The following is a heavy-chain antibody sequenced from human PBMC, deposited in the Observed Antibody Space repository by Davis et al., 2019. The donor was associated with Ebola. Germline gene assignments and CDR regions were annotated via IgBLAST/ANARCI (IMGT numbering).Heavy chain of an antibody. V-gene: IGHV3-7*03. CDR2: IKQDGSEK. J-gene: IGHJ5*02. D-gene: IGHD6-13*01. CDR3: ARDRARWQQLAFYNWFDP. CDR1: GFTFSSYW. Sequence: GESLKISCAASGFTFSSYWMSWVRQAPGKGLEWVANIKQDGSEKYYVDSVKGRFTISRDNAKNSLYLQMNSLRAEDTAVYYCARDRARWQQLAFYNWFDPWGQGTLVTVSS.